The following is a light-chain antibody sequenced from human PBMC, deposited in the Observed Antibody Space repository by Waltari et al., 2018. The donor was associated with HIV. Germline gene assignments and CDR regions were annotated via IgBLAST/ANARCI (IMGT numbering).Light chain of an antibody. V-gene: IGLV2-8*01. CDR1: SSDVGAYNS. Sequence: QSALTQPPSASGSPGQSVPISCTGTSSDVGAYNSVSWYQQHPGKAPKLLISEVTKRPSGVPDRFSGSKSGNTASLTVSWLQAEDEVDFYCSSYAGSNNVVFGGGTKLTVL. CDR3: SSYAGSNNVV. J-gene: IGLJ2*01. CDR2: EVT.